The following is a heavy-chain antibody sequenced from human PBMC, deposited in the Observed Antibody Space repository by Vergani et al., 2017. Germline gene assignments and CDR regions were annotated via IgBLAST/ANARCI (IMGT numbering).Heavy chain of an antibody. CDR2: INAGNGKT. D-gene: IGHD3-22*01. CDR1: GYTFTSNA. Sequence: QVQLVQSGAEVKKPGASVNASCKASGYTFTSNALHWLRQPPGQRVEWMGWINAGNGKTKYSQKFQGRVPIARDTSASTAYMELSSVRSEGTAVYYCARGLPMIVVGTLWFDPWGEGSLVAVSS. J-gene: IGHJ5*02. V-gene: IGHV1-3*01. CDR3: ARGLPMIVVGTLWFDP.